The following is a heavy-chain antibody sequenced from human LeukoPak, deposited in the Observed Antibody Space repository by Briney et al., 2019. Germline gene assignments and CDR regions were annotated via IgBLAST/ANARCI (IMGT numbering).Heavy chain of an antibody. CDR3: ARDCSGGSCYGAFDI. CDR1: GASIRSGDYY. J-gene: IGHJ3*02. CDR2: IYDSGST. Sequence: SETLSLTCTVSGASIRSGDYYWSWIRQPPGKGLEWIGYIYDSGSTYYNPSLKSRITISVDTSENRFSLKLSSVTATDTAVYYCARDCSGGSCYGAFDIWGRGTMVTVSS. D-gene: IGHD2-15*01. V-gene: IGHV4-30-4*01.